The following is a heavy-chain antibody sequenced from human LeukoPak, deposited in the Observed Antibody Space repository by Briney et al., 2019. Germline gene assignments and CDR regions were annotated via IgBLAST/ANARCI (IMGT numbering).Heavy chain of an antibody. CDR2: ISYDGSNK. Sequence: GKSLRLSCAASGFTFSSYAMHWVRQAPGKGLEWVAVISYDGSNKYYADSVKGRFTISRDNSKNTLYLQMNSLRAEDTAVYYCAREFPGPVGATSVAFDIWGQGTMVTVSS. D-gene: IGHD1-26*01. J-gene: IGHJ3*02. CDR1: GFTFSSYA. CDR3: AREFPGPVGATSVAFDI. V-gene: IGHV3-30-3*01.